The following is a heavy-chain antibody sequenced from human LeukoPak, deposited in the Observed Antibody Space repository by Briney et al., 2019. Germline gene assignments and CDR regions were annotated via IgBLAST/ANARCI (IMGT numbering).Heavy chain of an antibody. D-gene: IGHD5-24*01. V-gene: IGHV3-23*01. CDR3: ARGDGYNFFDY. CDR2: ISGSGGST. J-gene: IGHJ4*02. CDR1: GFTFSNYA. Sequence: PGGSLKLSCAASGFTFSNYAMTWVRQAQGKGLECVSGISGSGGSTYYADSVKGRFSISRDNSKNTLYLQMNSLRAEDTAVYYCARGDGYNFFDYWGQGTLVTVSS.